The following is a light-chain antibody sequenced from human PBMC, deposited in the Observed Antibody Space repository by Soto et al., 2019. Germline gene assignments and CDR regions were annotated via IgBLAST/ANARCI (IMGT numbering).Light chain of an antibody. V-gene: IGLV2-8*01. CDR1: SSDVGNSNF. CDR3: SSYADFNNVL. Sequence: QSALTQPPSASGSPGQSVTISCTGTSSDVGNSNFISWYQHYPGKAPKLMIYEVTKRPSGVPDRFSGSKSGNIVSLTVSRLHGEDEANYYCSSYADFNNVLFGGGTKLTVL. J-gene: IGLJ3*02. CDR2: EVT.